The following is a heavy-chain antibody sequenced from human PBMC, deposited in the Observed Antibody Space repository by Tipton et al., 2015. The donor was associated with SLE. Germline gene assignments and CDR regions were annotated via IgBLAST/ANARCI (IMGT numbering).Heavy chain of an antibody. CDR2: ISSSGSTL. V-gene: IGHV3-48*03. CDR1: GFTFSSYE. CDR3: AIGGGEPGDY. D-gene: IGHD3-10*01. Sequence: SLRLSCAASGFTFSSYEMNWVRQAPGKGLEWVSYISSSGSTLYYADSVKGRFTISRDNAKNSLYLQMNSLRAEDTAVYYCAIGGGEPGDYWGQGTLVTVSS. J-gene: IGHJ4*02.